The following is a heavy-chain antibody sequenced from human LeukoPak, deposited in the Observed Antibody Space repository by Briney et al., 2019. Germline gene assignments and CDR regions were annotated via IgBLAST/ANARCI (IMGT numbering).Heavy chain of an antibody. CDR1: GYTFTGYY. V-gene: IGHV1-2*02. CDR2: INPNSGGT. D-gene: IGHD1-26*01. CDR3: ARVGGSWEPFDN. Sequence: ASVKVSRKASGYTFTGYYMHWVRQAPGQGLEWMGWINPNSGGTNYAQKFQGRVTMTRDTSISTAYMELSRLRSDDTAVYYCARVGGSWEPFDNWGQGTLVTVSS. J-gene: IGHJ5*02.